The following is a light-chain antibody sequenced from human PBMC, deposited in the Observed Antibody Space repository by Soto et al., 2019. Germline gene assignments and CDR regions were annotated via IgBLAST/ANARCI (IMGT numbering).Light chain of an antibody. CDR1: SSDVGGYNY. V-gene: IGLV2-14*01. Sequence: QSALTQPASVSGSPGQPITISCTGTSSDVGGYNYVSWYQQHPGKAPKFIIYEVSNRPSGVSNRFSGSKSGNTASLTISGLQAEDEAEYYCSSYTSSVSYVFGTGTKLTVL. CDR2: EVS. J-gene: IGLJ1*01. CDR3: SSYTSSVSYV.